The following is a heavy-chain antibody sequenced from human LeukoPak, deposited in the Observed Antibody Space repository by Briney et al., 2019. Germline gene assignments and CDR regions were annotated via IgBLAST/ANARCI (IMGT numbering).Heavy chain of an antibody. V-gene: IGHV3-30*02. J-gene: IGHJ6*02. CDR2: IRYDGSNK. Sequence: GGSLRLSCAASGFTFSSYGMHWVRQAPGKGLEWVAFIRYDGSNKYYADSVKGRFTISRDNSENTLYLQMNSLRAEDTAVYYCAKDRSLYYGMDVWGQGTTVTVSS. CDR1: GFTFSSYG. CDR3: AKDRSLYYGMDV.